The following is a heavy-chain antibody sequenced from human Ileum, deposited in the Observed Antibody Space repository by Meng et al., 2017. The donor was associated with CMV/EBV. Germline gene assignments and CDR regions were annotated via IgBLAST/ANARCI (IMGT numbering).Heavy chain of an antibody. CDR1: FTFSNYW. J-gene: IGHJ6*02. Sequence: FTFSNYWMHWVRQAPGKGLVWVSRINSDGGSTSYADSVKGRFTISRDNAKNTLYLQMNSPRAEDTAVYYCTRVGSTVGARYYYGMDVWGQGTTVTVSS. CDR3: TRVGSTVGARYYYGMDV. D-gene: IGHD1-26*01. V-gene: IGHV3-74*01. CDR2: INSDGGST.